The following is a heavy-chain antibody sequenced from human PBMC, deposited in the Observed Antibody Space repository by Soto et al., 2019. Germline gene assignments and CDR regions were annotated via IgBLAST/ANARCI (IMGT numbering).Heavy chain of an antibody. D-gene: IGHD2-15*01. V-gene: IGHV4-31*03. CDR2: IYYSVTT. Sequence: PSETLSLTCTVSGGSISSDTYYWSWIRQHPGQGLEWIGYIYYSVTTYYNPSLKSRVTISVDTSKNQFFLILSSVTAADTAVYYCARAGHCSGGTCYPSWFDPWGPGTLVTVSS. CDR1: GGSISSDTYY. J-gene: IGHJ5*02. CDR3: ARAGHCSGGTCYPSWFDP.